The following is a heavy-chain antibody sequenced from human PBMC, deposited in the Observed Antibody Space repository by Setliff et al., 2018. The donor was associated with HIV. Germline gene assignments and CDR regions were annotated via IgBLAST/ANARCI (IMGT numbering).Heavy chain of an antibody. D-gene: IGHD6-13*01. V-gene: IGHV2-5*01. CDR1: GFSFSTSGVA. Sequence: SGPTLVNPTQTLTLTCTFSGFSFSTSGVAVGWIRQPPGKALEWLGIIYWNDDKRYRPSLKHRLTLSKDTSRGQVVLTMTNMDPVDTATYYCAHMYSSSWYLSPSEHFRHWGQGTLVTVSS. J-gene: IGHJ1*01. CDR3: AHMYSSSWYLSPSEHFRH. CDR2: IYWNDDK.